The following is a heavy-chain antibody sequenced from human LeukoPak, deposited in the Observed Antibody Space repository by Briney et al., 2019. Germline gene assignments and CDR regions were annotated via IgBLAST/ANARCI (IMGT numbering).Heavy chain of an antibody. V-gene: IGHV3-23*01. CDR3: ANDRLWCPPDC. Sequence: GGSLRLSCAASGFTFSSYAMSWVRQAPGKGLEWVSAISGSGGSTYYADYVKGRFTISRDNSKNTLYLQMNSLRAEDTAAYYCANDRLWCPPDCCGQATLATVSS. CDR2: ISGSGGST. D-gene: IGHD2-21*01. J-gene: IGHJ4*02. CDR1: GFTFSSYA.